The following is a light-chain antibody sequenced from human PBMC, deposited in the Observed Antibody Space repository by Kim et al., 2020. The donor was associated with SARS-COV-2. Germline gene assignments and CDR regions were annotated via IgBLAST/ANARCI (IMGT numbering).Light chain of an antibody. Sequence: EIVMTQSPATLSVSPGERATLSCRASQNVDKMLAWYQQKPGQAPRLLIYGASTRASGVPARFSGSGSGTEFTLTISSLQSGDFADYYCQQYSDWPPTTFGQGTQAGD. V-gene: IGKV3-15*01. J-gene: IGKJ2*01. CDR1: QNVDKM. CDR3: QQYSDWPPTT. CDR2: GAS.